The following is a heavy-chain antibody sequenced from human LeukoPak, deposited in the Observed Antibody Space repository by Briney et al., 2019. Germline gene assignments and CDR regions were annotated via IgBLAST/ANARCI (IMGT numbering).Heavy chain of an antibody. CDR2: ISYDGSNK. D-gene: IGHD5-18*01. V-gene: IGHV3-30-3*01. CDR3: ARETWIQHYFDY. CDR1: GFTFSSYA. Sequence: GGSLRLSCAASGFTFSSYAMHWVRQAPGKGLEWVAVISYDGSNKYYADSVKGRFTISRDNSKNTLSLQMNSLRAEDTAVYYCARETWIQHYFDYWGQGTLVTVSS. J-gene: IGHJ4*02.